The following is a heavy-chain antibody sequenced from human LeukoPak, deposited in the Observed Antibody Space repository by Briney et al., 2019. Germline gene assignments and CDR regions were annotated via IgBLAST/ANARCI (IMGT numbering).Heavy chain of an antibody. Sequence: GGSLRLSCAVSGFTVSGNYMSWVRQPPGKGLEWVSSIFPSGGEIHYADSVRGRFTISRDNSKSTLSLQMNSLRAEDTAIYYCATYRQVLLPFESWGQGTLVTVSS. CDR2: IFPSGGEI. CDR3: ATYRQVLLPFES. V-gene: IGHV3-53*01. D-gene: IGHD2-8*02. J-gene: IGHJ4*02. CDR1: GFTVSGNY.